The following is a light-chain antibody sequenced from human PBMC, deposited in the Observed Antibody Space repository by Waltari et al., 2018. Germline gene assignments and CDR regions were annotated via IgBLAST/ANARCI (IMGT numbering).Light chain of an antibody. CDR3: AAWDGGVSGPHV. Sequence: QSVLTQPPSASGTPGQRVTISCSGTRSNPGSNYLYSYQHPPGPTPKLLISRNDQRPSGVPDRFSGSKSGTSASLDISGLRSEDEGDYYCAAWDGGVSGPHVFGTGTKVTVL. V-gene: IGLV1-47*01. CDR2: RND. CDR1: RSNPGSNY. J-gene: IGLJ1*01.